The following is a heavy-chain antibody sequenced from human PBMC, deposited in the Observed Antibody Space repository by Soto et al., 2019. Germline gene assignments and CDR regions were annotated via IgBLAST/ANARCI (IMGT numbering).Heavy chain of an antibody. V-gene: IGHV1-8*01. CDR1: GYTFTSYD. D-gene: IGHD2-2*01. J-gene: IGHJ5*01. Sequence: ASVKVSCKASGYTFTSYDINWVRQATGQGLEWMGWMNPNSGNTGYAQKFQGRVTMTRNTSISTAYMELSSLRSEDTAVYYCARSAGYCSSTNCHVSWFDSWGQGTLVTVSS. CDR3: ARSAGYCSSTNCHVSWFDS. CDR2: MNPNSGNT.